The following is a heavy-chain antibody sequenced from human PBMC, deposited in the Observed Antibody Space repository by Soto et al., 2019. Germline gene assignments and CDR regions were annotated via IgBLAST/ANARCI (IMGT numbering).Heavy chain of an antibody. CDR2: MNPVSGNT. D-gene: IGHD3-22*01. Sequence: RASVKVSCKASGYTFTSYDIYWVRQASGQGLEWMGWMNPVSGNTGYAQKFQGRVTMTRNTAMSTAYMELSSLRSDDTAVYYCARSRLYSDSSASWAWXQGTLVTVSS. CDR3: ARSRLYSDSSASWA. J-gene: IGHJ1*01. CDR1: GYTFTSYD. V-gene: IGHV1-8*01.